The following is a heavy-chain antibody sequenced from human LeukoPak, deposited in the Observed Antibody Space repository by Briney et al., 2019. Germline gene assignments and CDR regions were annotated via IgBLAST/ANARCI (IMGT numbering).Heavy chain of an antibody. D-gene: IGHD4-11*01. CDR1: GFTFSTYG. CDR3: AKDFFLYSNYYYYYMDV. CDR2: IRYDGSNK. V-gene: IGHV3-30*02. J-gene: IGHJ6*03. Sequence: PGGSLRLSCAASGFTFSTYGMHWVRQAPGKGLEWVAFIRYDGSNKYYADSVKGRFTISRDNSKNTLYLQMNSLRAEDTAVYYCAKDFFLYSNYYYYYMDVWGIGTTVTVSS.